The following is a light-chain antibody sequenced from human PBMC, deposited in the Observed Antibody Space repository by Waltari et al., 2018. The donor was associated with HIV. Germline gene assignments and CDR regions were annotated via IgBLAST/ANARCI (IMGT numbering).Light chain of an antibody. CDR1: SSDVGRYDL. Sequence: SALTQPASVSGSPGQSITFSCTGTSSDVGRYDLVSWYQLHPGKAPKLIIYEVNKRPSGVSNRFSGYKSGNTASLTISGRQAEDEADYYCCSYAGPATLLFGGGTKLTVL. CDR3: CSYAGPATLL. V-gene: IGLV2-23*01. CDR2: EVN. J-gene: IGLJ2*01.